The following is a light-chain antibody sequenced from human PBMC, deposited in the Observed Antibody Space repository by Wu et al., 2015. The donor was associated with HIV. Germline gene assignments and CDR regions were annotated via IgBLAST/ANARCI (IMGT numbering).Light chain of an antibody. CDR3: QQRSNWIT. J-gene: IGKJ4*01. V-gene: IGKV3-11*01. CDR1: EXSEGY. CDR2: DAS. Sequence: GERRTLSSQGQSEXSEGYLAWYQQKQLAQDVPRLLIYDASNRATGIPARFSGSGSGTDFTLTISSLEPEDFAVYYCQQRSNWITFGGGTKVEIK.